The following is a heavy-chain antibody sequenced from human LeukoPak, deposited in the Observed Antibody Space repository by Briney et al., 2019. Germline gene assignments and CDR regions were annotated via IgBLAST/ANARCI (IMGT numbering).Heavy chain of an antibody. J-gene: IGHJ6*03. CDR2: INHSGST. CDR3: ARGRRFWEWLSRGYYYYMDV. CDR1: RGSHSGYY. V-gene: IGHV4-34*01. D-gene: IGHD3-3*01. Sequence: ETLSLTRAVYRGSHSGYYWSWMRQPPGKGREWVGEINHSGSTNYNPSLKSRVTISVDTSKNQFSLKLSYVNAADTAVYYCARGRRFWEWLSRGYYYYMDVWGKRTTVTVSS.